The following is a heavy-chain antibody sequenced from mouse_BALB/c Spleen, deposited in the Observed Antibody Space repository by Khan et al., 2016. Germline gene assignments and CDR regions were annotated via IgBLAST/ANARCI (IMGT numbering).Heavy chain of an antibody. V-gene: IGHV3-6*02. CDR2: ISYDGTN. D-gene: IGHD4-1*01. CDR1: GYSITSGYY. CDR3: SRDGVTGTFAY. Sequence: EVQLQESGPGLVKPSQSLSLTCSVTGYSITSGYYWNWIRQFPGNKLEWMGYISYDGTNYYNPSLKNRISITRDTSKNHFFLTLNSVTSEDTATYYGSRDGVTGTFAYWGQGTLVTVSA. J-gene: IGHJ3*01.